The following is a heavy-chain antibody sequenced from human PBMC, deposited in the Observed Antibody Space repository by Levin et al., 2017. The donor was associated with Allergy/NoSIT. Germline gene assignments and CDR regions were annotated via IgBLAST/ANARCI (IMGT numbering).Heavy chain of an antibody. D-gene: IGHD3-16*01. CDR2: IYYSGST. J-gene: IGHJ3*02. V-gene: IGHV4-31*03. CDR3: ASGVVGDSQGGAFAI. CDR1: GGSISSGGYY. Sequence: KPVGSLRLSCTVSGGSISSGGYYWSWIRQHPGKGREWIGFIYYSGSTYYNPSLKSRVTISVDTSKNQFYLKLSSVTAADTAVYYCASGVVGDSQGGAFAIWGQGTMVTVSS.